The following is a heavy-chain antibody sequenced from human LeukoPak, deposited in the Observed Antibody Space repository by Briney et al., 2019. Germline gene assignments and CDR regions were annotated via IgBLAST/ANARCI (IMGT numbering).Heavy chain of an antibody. J-gene: IGHJ5*02. Sequence: SVKVSCKTSGFTFRSSAIQWVRQARGQRLEWIGWIVVGSGATRYAHYLQERLTITRDMSTGTAYLELSGLRSEDTGIYYCAAETYTDSCCWFDPWGQGTLVTVSS. D-gene: IGHD3-16*01. CDR3: AAETYTDSCCWFDP. CDR1: GFTFRSSA. V-gene: IGHV1-58*02. CDR2: IVVGSGAT.